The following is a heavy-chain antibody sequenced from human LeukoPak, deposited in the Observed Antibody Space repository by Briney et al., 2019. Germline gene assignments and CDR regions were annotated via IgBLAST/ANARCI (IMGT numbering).Heavy chain of an antibody. CDR3: ASMGKGPYDFWSGYYGFWFDP. Sequence: SETLSLTCTVSGGSISSYSWSWIRQPPGKGLEWIGYIYYSGSTNYNPSLKSRVTISVDTSKNQFSLKLSSVTAADTAVYYCASMGKGPYDFWSGYYGFWFDPWGQGTLVTVSS. D-gene: IGHD3-3*01. J-gene: IGHJ5*02. V-gene: IGHV4-59*01. CDR1: GGSISSYS. CDR2: IYYSGST.